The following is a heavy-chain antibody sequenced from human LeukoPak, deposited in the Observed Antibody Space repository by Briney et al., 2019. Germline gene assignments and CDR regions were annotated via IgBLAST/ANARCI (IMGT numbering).Heavy chain of an antibody. Sequence: GSSVKVSCKASGGTFTIYAISWVRQAPGQGLEWMGGIIPIFGTANYAQKFQGRVTITTDESTSTAYMELSSLRSEDTAVYYCARDPSYYYDSSGKRPHDYWGQGTLVTVSS. CDR3: ARDPSYYYDSSGKRPHDY. CDR2: IIPIFGTA. D-gene: IGHD3-22*01. V-gene: IGHV1-69*05. CDR1: GGTFTIYA. J-gene: IGHJ4*02.